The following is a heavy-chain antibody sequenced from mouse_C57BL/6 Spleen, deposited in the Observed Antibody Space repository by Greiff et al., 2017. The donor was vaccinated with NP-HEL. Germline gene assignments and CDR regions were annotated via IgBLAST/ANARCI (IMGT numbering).Heavy chain of an antibody. CDR1: GYSITSGYY. V-gene: IGHV3-6*01. D-gene: IGHD1-1*02. J-gene: IGHJ3*01. CDR3: ARGSGGPLAY. Sequence: ESGPGLVKPSQSLSLTCSVTGYSITSGYYWNWLRQFPGNKLEWMGYISYDGSNNYNPSPKNRISITLDTSKNQFFLKLNSVTTEDTATYYCARGSGGPLAYWGQGTLVTVSA. CDR2: ISYDGSN.